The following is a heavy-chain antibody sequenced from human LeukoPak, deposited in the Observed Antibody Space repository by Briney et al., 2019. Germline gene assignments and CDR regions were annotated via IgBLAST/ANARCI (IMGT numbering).Heavy chain of an antibody. CDR1: AYSISSGYY. V-gene: IGHV4-38-2*01. CDR2: IYHSGIT. Sequence: SETLSLTCVVSAYSISSGYYWGWIRPPPGKGLEWIASIYHSGITYYNPSLKSRVTISVDTSKNHFSLRVSSVTAADSAVYYCARQYTSGSGYYFDYWGQGALVSVSS. CDR3: ARQYTSGSGYYFDY. D-gene: IGHD6-25*01. J-gene: IGHJ4*02.